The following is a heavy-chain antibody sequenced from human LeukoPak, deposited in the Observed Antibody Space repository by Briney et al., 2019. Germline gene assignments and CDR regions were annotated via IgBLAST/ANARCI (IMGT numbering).Heavy chain of an antibody. CDR2: ISSSGSTI. CDR1: GFTFSSYA. D-gene: IGHD4-17*01. CDR3: ARGTYGDYGHDAFDI. V-gene: IGHV3-21*04. Sequence: GGSLRLSCAASGFTFSSYAMSWVRQAPGKGLEWVSAISSSGSTIYYADSVKGRFTISRDNAKNSLYLQMNSLRAEDTAVYYCARGTYGDYGHDAFDIWGQGTMVTVSS. J-gene: IGHJ3*02.